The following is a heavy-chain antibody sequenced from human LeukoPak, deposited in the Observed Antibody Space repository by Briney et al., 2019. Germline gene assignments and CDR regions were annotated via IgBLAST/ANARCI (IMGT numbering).Heavy chain of an antibody. CDR2: IRYDGSNK. J-gene: IGHJ4*02. D-gene: IGHD6-13*01. Sequence: GRSLRLSCAASGFSFSTYTMHWVRQAPGKGLEWVAFIRYDGSNKYYADSVKGRFTISRDNSKNTLYLQMNSLRAEDTAVYYCAKDPYSSSWYYFDYWGQGTLVTVSS. CDR3: AKDPYSSSWYYFDY. CDR1: GFSFSTYT. V-gene: IGHV3-30*02.